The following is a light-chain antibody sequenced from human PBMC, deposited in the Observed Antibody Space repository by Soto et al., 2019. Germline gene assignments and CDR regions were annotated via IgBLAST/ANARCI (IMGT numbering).Light chain of an antibody. Sequence: QSVLTQPPSVSGTPGQTVTISCSGSTSNIGSNPVNWYQQLPGTAPRLLISTNNQRPSGVPDRFSGSRSGTSASLAISGLQSEDEAAYYCAAWDDRLNGPSYVFGTGTKVTVL. J-gene: IGLJ1*01. CDR2: TNN. V-gene: IGLV1-44*01. CDR3: AAWDDRLNGPSYV. CDR1: TSNIGSNP.